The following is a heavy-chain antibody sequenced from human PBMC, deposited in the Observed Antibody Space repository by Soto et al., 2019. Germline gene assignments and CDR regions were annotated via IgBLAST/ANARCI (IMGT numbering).Heavy chain of an antibody. CDR1: GYTFTGYY. CDR3: ARDGYYGSGTFDY. Sequence: ASVKVSCKASGYTFTGYYMHWVRQAPGQGLEWMGWINPNSGGTNYAQKFQGWVTMTRDTSISTAYVELSRLRSDDTAVYYCARDGYYGSGTFDYWGHGTLVTVSS. D-gene: IGHD3-10*01. J-gene: IGHJ4*01. CDR2: INPNSGGT. V-gene: IGHV1-2*04.